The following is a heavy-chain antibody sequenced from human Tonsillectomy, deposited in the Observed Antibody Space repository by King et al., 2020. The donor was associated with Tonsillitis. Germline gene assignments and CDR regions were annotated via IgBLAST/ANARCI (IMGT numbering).Heavy chain of an antibody. CDR2: IYSGGDT. CDR1: GFTVSSNY. J-gene: IGHJ4*02. D-gene: IGHD1-1*01. Sequence: VQLVESGGGLIQPGGSLRLSCAASGFTVSSNYMSWVRQAPGQGLEWVSVIYSGGDTYYADSVKGRFTISRDNSNNTLYLQMNSLRADNTAVYFCAREAVYTRVYDYWGQGTLVTVSS. CDR3: AREAVYTRVYDY. V-gene: IGHV3-53*01.